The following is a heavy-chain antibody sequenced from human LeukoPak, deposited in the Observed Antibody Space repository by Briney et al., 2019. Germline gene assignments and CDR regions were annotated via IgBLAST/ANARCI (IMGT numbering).Heavy chain of an antibody. CDR1: GFTFSSYA. Sequence: PGGSLRLSCAASGFTFSSYAMSWVRQAPGKGLEWVSAISGSGGSTYYADSVKGRFTISRDNSKNTLYLQMNSLRAEDTAVYYCAKGMDCSSTSCYEEAYYYYYGMDVWGQGTTVTVSS. CDR2: ISGSGGST. V-gene: IGHV3-23*01. J-gene: IGHJ6*02. CDR3: AKGMDCSSTSCYEEAYYYYYGMDV. D-gene: IGHD2-2*01.